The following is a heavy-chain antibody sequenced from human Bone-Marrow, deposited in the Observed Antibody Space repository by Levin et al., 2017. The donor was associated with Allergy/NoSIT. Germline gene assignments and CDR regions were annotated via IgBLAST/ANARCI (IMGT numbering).Heavy chain of an antibody. CDR1: GFIFSDNA. CDR3: AKKEGIAAAGALDY. V-gene: IGHV3-21*01. CDR2: ISGTSTYI. D-gene: IGHD6-13*01. Sequence: GGSLRLSCVASGFIFSDNAMNWVRQAPGKGLEWVSSISGTSTYISYADSLKGRFTISRDNAKNSVYLQMNSLRVEDTAVYFCAKKEGIAAAGALDYWGQGILVTVSS. J-gene: IGHJ4*02.